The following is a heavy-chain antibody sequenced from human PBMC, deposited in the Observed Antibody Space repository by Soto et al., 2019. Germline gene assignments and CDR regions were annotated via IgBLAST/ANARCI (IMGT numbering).Heavy chain of an antibody. V-gene: IGHV2-26*01. J-gene: IGHJ4*02. D-gene: IGHD3-22*01. CDR3: ARALFYSDSDGYYFEFDY. CDR1: GFSLTDTRMG. CDR2: IISNDDK. Sequence: SGPTLVNPTETLTLTCSVSGFSLTDTRMGVSWIRQAPGKALEWLAHIISNDDKSYSTSLKSRLTISKDTSKSQVVLRMTNMDAVDTGRYYCARALFYSDSDGYYFEFDYWGPGTMVT.